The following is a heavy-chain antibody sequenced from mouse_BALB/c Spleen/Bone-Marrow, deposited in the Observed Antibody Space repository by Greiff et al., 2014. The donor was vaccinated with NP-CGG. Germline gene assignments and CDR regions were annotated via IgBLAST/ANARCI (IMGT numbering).Heavy chain of an antibody. Sequence: VQLVESGPGLVAPSQSLSISCTVSGFSFTSYGVHWVRQPPGRGLEWLGVIWAGGSSNYNSALMSRLSISEDNSMSQVFIKMNSLQTDDSARYYCGRRLQDDAMDYWGQGTSVTVSS. V-gene: IGHV2-9*02. J-gene: IGHJ4*01. CDR3: GRRLQDDAMDY. CDR1: GFSFTSYG. D-gene: IGHD2-4*01. CDR2: IWAGGSS.